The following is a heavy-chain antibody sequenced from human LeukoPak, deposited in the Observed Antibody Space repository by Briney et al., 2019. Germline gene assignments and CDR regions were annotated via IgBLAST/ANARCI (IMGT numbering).Heavy chain of an antibody. Sequence: GSLRLSRAASGFTFSRFWISWVRQAPGKGLEWVASIKQDGSEKYYVDSVKGRFTISRDNAKNSLYLQMNSLRGEDTAVFYCARVSCTNGVCYGFDYWGQGTLVTVSS. V-gene: IGHV3-7*01. CDR3: ARVSCTNGVCYGFDY. CDR2: IKQDGSEK. CDR1: GFTFSRFW. D-gene: IGHD2-8*01. J-gene: IGHJ4*02.